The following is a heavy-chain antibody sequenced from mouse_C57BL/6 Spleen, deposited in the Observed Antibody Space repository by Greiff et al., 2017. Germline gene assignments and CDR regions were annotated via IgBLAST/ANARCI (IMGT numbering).Heavy chain of an antibody. CDR1: GYTFTDYN. V-gene: IGHV1-18*01. CDR2: INPNNGGT. Sequence: VQLQQSGPELVKPGASVKIPCKASGYTFTDYNMDWVKQSHGKSLEWIGDINPNNGGTIYNQKFKGKATLTVDKSSSTAYMELRSLTSEDTAVYYCARFGDYEYYYAMDYWGQGTSVTVSS. J-gene: IGHJ4*01. D-gene: IGHD2-4*01. CDR3: ARFGDYEYYYAMDY.